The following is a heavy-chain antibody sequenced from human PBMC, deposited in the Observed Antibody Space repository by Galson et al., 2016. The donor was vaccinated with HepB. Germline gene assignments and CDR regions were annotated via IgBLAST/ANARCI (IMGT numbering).Heavy chain of an antibody. CDR1: GGSITNFY. V-gene: IGHV4-59*12. D-gene: IGHD3-16*01. CDR3: ARDPSGGETIYDF. CDR2: IYNSGST. Sequence: SETLSLTCTVSGGSITNFYWTWVRQPPGKGLEWIGYIYNSGSTNYNPSLKSRVTISVDTSKNQFSLKLSSVTPEDSAVYYCARDPSGGETIYDFWGQGTLVTVSS. J-gene: IGHJ4*02.